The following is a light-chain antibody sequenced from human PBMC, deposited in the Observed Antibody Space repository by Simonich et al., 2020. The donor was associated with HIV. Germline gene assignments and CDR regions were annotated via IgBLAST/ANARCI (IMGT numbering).Light chain of an antibody. V-gene: IGKV3-11*01. CDR2: DAS. CDR1: QSVSSY. J-gene: IGKJ1*01. CDR3: QQYGSSPTWT. Sequence: EIVLTQSPATLSLSPGERGTLSCRASQSVSSYLAWYQQKPGQAPRLLIYDASNRATGIPARFSGSGSGTDFTLTISSLEPEDFAVYYCQQYGSSPTWTFGQGTKVEMK.